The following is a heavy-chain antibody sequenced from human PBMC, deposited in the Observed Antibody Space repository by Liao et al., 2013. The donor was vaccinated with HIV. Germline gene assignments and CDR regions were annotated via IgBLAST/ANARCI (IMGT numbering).Heavy chain of an antibody. J-gene: IGHJ4*02. D-gene: IGHD3-10*01. Sequence: QVQLQESGPGLVKPSETLSLTCAVYGGSFSGYYWNWIRQAPGKGLEWIGEMHHSGTTTYSASLRSRVTISVDTSKNQLSLKVTSVTAADTAVYFCVRALVRGRPPHYWGQGTLVTVSS. CDR2: MHHSGTT. CDR1: GGSFSGYY. CDR3: VRALVRGRPPHY. V-gene: IGHV4-34*09.